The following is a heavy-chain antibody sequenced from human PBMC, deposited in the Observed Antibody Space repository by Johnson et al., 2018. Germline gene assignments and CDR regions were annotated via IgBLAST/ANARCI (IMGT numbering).Heavy chain of an antibody. CDR3: ASGSYYDSSGEAFDI. D-gene: IGHD3-22*01. V-gene: IGHV3-30-3*01. CDR1: GFTFSSYA. Sequence: VQLVESGGGVVQPGRSLRLSCAASGFTFSSYAMHWVRQAPGKGLEWVAVISYDGSNKYYADSVTGRFTISRDNSKNTLYLQMNSLRAEDTAVYYCASGSYYDSSGEAFDIWGQGTMVTVSS. J-gene: IGHJ3*02. CDR2: ISYDGSNK.